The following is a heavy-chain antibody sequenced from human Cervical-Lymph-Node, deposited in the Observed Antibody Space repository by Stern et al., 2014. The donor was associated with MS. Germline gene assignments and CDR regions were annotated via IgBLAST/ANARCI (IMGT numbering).Heavy chain of an antibody. CDR1: GFISGRYW. CDR3: ARGSITVVRGVTRFDY. V-gene: IGHV3-7*03. J-gene: IGHJ4*02. D-gene: IGHD3-10*01. CDR2: IKQDGSEK. Sequence: EVQLVESGGGAVQPGGSLRLSCAASGFISGRYWMSWVRQAPGKGLGWVANIKQDGSEKYYVDSVKGRFTISRDSAKNSLYLQMSGLRAEDTALYYCARGSITVVRGVTRFDYWGQGTLVTVSS.